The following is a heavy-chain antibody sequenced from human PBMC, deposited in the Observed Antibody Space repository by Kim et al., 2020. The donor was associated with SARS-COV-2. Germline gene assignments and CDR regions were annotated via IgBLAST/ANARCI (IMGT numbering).Heavy chain of an antibody. CDR3: ARDTSSGWSLLDY. CDR2: ISYDGSNK. CDR1: GFTFSSYA. D-gene: IGHD6-19*01. J-gene: IGHJ4*02. V-gene: IGHV3-30*04. Sequence: GGSLRLSCAASGFTFSSYAMHWVRQAPGKGLEWVAVISYDGSNKYYADSVKGRFTISRDNSKNTLYLQMNSLRAEDTAVYYCARDTSSGWSLLDYWGQGTLGTVSS.